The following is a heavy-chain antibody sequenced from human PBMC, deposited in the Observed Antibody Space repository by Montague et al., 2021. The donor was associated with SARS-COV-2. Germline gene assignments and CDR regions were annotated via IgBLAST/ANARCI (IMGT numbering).Heavy chain of an antibody. Sequence: SETLSLTCAVSGGSISNYYWSWIRQPPGKGLEWIGYIYDSGNADYNPSLKSRVTISVDTSKNQFSLKLSSVTAADTAVYYCAAQPDYYYCSLDVWGQGTTVTVSS. CDR1: GGSISNYY. CDR2: IYDSGNA. V-gene: IGHV4-59*08. D-gene: IGHD1-14*01. J-gene: IGHJ6*02. CDR3: AAQPDYYYCSLDV.